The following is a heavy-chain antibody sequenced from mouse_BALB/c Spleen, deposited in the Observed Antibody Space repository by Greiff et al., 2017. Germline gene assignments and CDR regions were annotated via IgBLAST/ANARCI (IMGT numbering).Heavy chain of an antibody. D-gene: IGHD2-14*01. Sequence: QVQLQQPGAELVRPGASVKLSCKASGYTFTSYWINWVKQRPGQGLEWIGNIYPSDSYTNYNQKFKDKATLTVDKSSSTAYMQLSSPTSEDSAVYYCTGVRRGNAMDYWGQGTSVTVSS. V-gene: IGHV1-69*02. CDR3: TGVRRGNAMDY. CDR1: GYTFTSYW. CDR2: IYPSDSYT. J-gene: IGHJ4*01.